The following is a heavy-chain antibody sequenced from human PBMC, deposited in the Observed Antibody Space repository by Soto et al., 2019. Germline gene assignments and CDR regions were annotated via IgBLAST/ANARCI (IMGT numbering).Heavy chain of an antibody. CDR2: IWSDGSNR. Sequence: QVQLVESGGGVVQPGRSLRLSCAASGFTFTTYGFHWVRQAPGKGLEWVALIWSDGSNRYYADSVKGRFTISRDNFKNTLYLQMNSLRAEDTAVYYCASEGHEGWFDPWGQGTLVTVSS. V-gene: IGHV3-33*01. J-gene: IGHJ5*02. CDR1: GFTFTTYG. CDR3: ASEGHEGWFDP.